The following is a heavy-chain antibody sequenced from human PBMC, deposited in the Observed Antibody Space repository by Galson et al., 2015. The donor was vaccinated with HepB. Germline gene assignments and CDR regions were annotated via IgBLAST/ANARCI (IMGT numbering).Heavy chain of an antibody. J-gene: IGHJ4*02. V-gene: IGHV3-7*03. D-gene: IGHD6-19*01. CDR2: IKQDGSEK. CDR3: ARERHLYSSGWSHSTTQDYFDY. CDR1: GFTFSSYW. Sequence: SLRLSCAASGFTFSSYWMSWVRQAPGKGLEWVANIKQDGSEKYYVDSVKGRFTISRDNAKNSLYLQMNSLRAEDTAVYYCARERHLYSSGWSHSTTQDYFDYWGQGTLVTVSS.